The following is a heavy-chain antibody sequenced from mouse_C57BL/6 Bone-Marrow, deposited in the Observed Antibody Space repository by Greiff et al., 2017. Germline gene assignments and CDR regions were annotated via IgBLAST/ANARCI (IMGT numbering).Heavy chain of an antibody. CDR2: IYPGDGDT. CDR1: GYAFSSSW. J-gene: IGHJ3*01. V-gene: IGHV1-82*01. D-gene: IGHD4-1*01. CDR3: AKLGPWFAY. Sequence: VQVVESGPELVKPGASVKISCKASGYAFSSSWMNWVKQRPGKGLEWIGRIYPGDGDTNYNGKFKGKATLTADKSSSTAYMQLSSLTSEDSAVYFCAKLGPWFAYWGQGTLVTVSA.